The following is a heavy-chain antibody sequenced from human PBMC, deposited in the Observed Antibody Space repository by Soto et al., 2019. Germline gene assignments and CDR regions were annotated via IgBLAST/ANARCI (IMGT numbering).Heavy chain of an antibody. CDR1: GFTFSSYA. J-gene: IGHJ3*02. Sequence: GGSLRLSCAASGFTFSSYAMSWVRQAPGKGLEWVSAISGSGGSTYYADSVKGRFTISRDNSKNTLYLQMNSRRAEDTAVYYCAKAYFAVPAAIESLHPVRGLRAFDIWGQGTMVTVSS. CDR2: ISGSGGST. D-gene: IGHD2-2*01. CDR3: AKAYFAVPAAIESLHPVRGLRAFDI. V-gene: IGHV3-23*01.